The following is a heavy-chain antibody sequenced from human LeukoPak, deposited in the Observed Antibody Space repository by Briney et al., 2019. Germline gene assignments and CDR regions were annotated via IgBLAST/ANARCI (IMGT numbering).Heavy chain of an antibody. J-gene: IGHJ1*01. V-gene: IGHV3-30*02. CDR3: AKDDAWGRYKD. Sequence: PGGSLRLSCEASGFTFSSYDMHWVCQAPGKGLEWVAFIRYDGGYTYYADSVKGRFTISRDNSKNTVSLQMNSLRGEDTAVYYCAKDDAWGRYKDWGQGTLVTVSS. CDR2: IRYDGGYT. D-gene: IGHD3-16*01. CDR1: GFTFSSYD.